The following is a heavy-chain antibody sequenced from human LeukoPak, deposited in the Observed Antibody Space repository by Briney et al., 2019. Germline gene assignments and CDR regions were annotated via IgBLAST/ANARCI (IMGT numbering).Heavy chain of an antibody. D-gene: IGHD2-15*01. V-gene: IGHV4-38-2*02. Sequence: SETLSLTCTVSGYSISSGYYWGWIRQPSGKGLEWIGSIYHSGSTYYNPSLKSRVTISVDTSKNQFSLKLSSVTAADTAVYYCARDPYCSGGSCLSYFDYWGQGTLVTVSS. J-gene: IGHJ4*02. CDR1: GYSISSGYY. CDR3: ARDPYCSGGSCLSYFDY. CDR2: IYHSGST.